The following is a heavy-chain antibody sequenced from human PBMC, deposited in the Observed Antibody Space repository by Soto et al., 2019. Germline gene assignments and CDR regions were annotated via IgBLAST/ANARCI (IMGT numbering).Heavy chain of an antibody. CDR1: VDSIPTYY. CDR2: IDTSGKT. Sequence: TSETMSLTCPVSVDSIPTYYWSCIRQPAWKGLEWIGRIDTSGKTNYNPSLTSRVTMSVDTSKKQFSLKLTSVTAADTAVYYCARYSNNWFQTEGMDVWGQGTTVTVSS. CDR3: ARYSNNWFQTEGMDV. J-gene: IGHJ6*02. V-gene: IGHV4-4*07. D-gene: IGHD6-13*01.